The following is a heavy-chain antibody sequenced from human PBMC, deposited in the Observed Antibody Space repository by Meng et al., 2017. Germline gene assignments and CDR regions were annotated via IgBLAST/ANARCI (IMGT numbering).Heavy chain of an antibody. V-gene: IGHV1-46*01. CDR1: GYTFTSYY. CDR2: INPSGGST. J-gene: IGHJ4*02. D-gene: IGHD6-6*01. CDR3: ARSRYIGQLTGSFDY. Sequence: ASVKVSCKASGYTFTSYYMHWVRQAPGQGLEWMGIINPSGGSTSYAQKFQGRVTMTRDTSTSTVYMELSSLRSEDTAVYYCARSRYIGQLTGSFDYWGQGTLVTVSS.